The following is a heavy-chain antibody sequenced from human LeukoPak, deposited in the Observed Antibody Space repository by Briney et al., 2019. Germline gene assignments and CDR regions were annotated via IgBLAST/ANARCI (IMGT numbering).Heavy chain of an antibody. CDR1: GGSISSSSYY. D-gene: IGHD2-2*01. V-gene: IGHV4-39*07. Sequence: SETLSLTCTVSGGSISSSSYYWGWIRQPPGKGLEWIGSIYYSGSTYYNPSLKSRVTISVDTSKNQFSLKLSSVTAADTAVYYCARGEARYCSSTSCHPVWGQGTLVTVSS. CDR2: IYYSGST. J-gene: IGHJ4*02. CDR3: ARGEARYCSSTSCHPV.